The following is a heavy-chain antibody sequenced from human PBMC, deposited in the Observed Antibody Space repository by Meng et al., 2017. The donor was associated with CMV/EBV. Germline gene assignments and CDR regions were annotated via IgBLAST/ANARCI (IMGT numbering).Heavy chain of an antibody. CDR2: ISIFGRDT. CDR1: GFFISHYY. Sequence: VPVGEWCSVLMNAGRVLRHCCAVAGFFISHYYISWQRESERKVQEWVAYISIFGRDTDYENFVRGGFTISRDNSKTALLLQMSSLRAERTAVYYYTNDGPDIVWTHWGQGTLVTVSS. J-gene: IGHJ1*01. CDR3: TNDGPDIVWTH. D-gene: IGHD5/OR15-5a*01. V-gene: IGHV3-11*05.